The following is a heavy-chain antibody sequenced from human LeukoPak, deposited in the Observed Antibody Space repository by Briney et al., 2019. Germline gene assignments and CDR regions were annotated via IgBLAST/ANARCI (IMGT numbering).Heavy chain of an antibody. D-gene: IGHD4-17*01. CDR1: GFTFSSCA. CDR3: AKHDYGDFLDY. Sequence: GGSLRLSCAASGFTFSSCAMSWVRQAPGKGLEWVSAITGSVVSTYYADSVKGRFTISRDNSKNTLYLQMNSLRAEDTAVYYCAKHDYGDFLDYWGQGTLVTVSP. V-gene: IGHV3-23*01. CDR2: ITGSVVST. J-gene: IGHJ4*02.